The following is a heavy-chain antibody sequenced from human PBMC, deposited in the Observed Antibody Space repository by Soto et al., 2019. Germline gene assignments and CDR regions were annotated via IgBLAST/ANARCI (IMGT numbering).Heavy chain of an antibody. J-gene: IGHJ3*02. CDR2: IYPGDSDT. Sequence: GESLKISCKGSGYSFTSYWIGWVRQMPGKGLEWMGSIYPGDSDTRYSPTFQGQVTISADKSISTAYMQWSSLKASDTDMYAWARHRGYGDDAFDIWGQGTMVTVSS. CDR1: GYSFTSYW. D-gene: IGHD3-10*01. CDR3: ARHRGYGDDAFDI. V-gene: IGHV5-51*01.